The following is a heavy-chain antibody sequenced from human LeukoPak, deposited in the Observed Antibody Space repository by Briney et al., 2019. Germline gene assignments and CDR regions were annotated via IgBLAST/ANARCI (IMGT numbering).Heavy chain of an antibody. J-gene: IGHJ3*02. CDR2: MNPNSGNT. Sequence: ASVKVSCKASGYTFTSYDINWVRQATGQGLEWMGWMNPNSGNTGYAQKFQGRVTMTRNTSISTAYMELSSLRSEDTAVYYCARVNYDFWSGSDALDIWGQGTMVTVSS. D-gene: IGHD3-3*01. CDR3: ARVNYDFWSGSDALDI. V-gene: IGHV1-8*01. CDR1: GYTFTSYD.